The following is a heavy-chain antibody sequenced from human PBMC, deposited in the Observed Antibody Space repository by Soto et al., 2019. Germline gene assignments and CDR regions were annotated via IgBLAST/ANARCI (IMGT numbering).Heavy chain of an antibody. J-gene: IGHJ4*02. V-gene: IGHV3-23*01. CDR2: ISGSGGST. Sequence: EVHLLESGGGLVQRGGSLRLFCAASGFTFTSYAMTWVRQAPGKGLEWVSGISGSGGSTHYADSVKGRFTISRDSSKSTLYLQMNSLRAEDTAVYYCAKDRYCSSTSCYAGFDYWGQGTLVTVSS. CDR1: GFTFTSYA. D-gene: IGHD2-2*01. CDR3: AKDRYCSSTSCYAGFDY.